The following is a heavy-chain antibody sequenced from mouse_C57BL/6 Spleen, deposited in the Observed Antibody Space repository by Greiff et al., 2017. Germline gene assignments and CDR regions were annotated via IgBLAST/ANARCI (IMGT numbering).Heavy chain of an antibody. CDR1: GYAFSSSW. CDR2: IYPGDGDT. CDR3: ARGSLGTTVVFDY. V-gene: IGHV1-82*01. J-gene: IGHJ2*01. Sequence: VQLQQSGPELVKPGASVKISCKASGYAFSSSWMNWVKQRPGKGLEWIGRIYPGDGDTNYNGKFKGKATLTADKSSSTAYMQLSSLTSEDSAVYFCARGSLGTTVVFDYWGQGTTLTVSS. D-gene: IGHD1-1*01.